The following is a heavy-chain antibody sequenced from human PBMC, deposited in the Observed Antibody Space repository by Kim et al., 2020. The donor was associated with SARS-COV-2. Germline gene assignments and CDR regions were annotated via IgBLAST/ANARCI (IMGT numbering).Heavy chain of an antibody. D-gene: IGHD4-17*01. CDR3: ARDPVTGDPDYFDF. Sequence: YPGSGKGRFTISRDNSKNTLYRQMNNLRPDDAAVYYCARDPVTGDPDYFDFWGQGTLVVVSS. V-gene: IGHV3-30*03. J-gene: IGHJ4*02.